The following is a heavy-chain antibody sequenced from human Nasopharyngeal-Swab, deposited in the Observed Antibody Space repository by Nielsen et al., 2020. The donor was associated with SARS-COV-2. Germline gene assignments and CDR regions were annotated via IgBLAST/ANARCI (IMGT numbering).Heavy chain of an antibody. V-gene: IGHV4-31*02. Sequence: WIRQPPGKGLEWIGYIYYSGSTYYNPSLKSRFTISVDTSKNQFSLKLSSVTAADTAVYYCARAARYSSTWSLPYDAFDIWGQGTMVTVSS. J-gene: IGHJ3*02. CDR3: ARAARYSSTWSLPYDAFDI. D-gene: IGHD6-13*01. CDR2: IYYSGST.